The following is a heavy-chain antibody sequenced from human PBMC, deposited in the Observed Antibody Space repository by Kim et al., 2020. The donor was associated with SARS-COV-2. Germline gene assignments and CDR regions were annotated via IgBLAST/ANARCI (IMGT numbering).Heavy chain of an antibody. CDR2: IYNSGST. V-gene: IGHV4-59*13. D-gene: IGHD6-13*01. CDR3: ARFLAAARVDYYYGMDV. CDR1: GGSISSYY. J-gene: IGHJ6*02. Sequence: SETLSLTCSVSGGSISSYYWSWIRQPPGKRLEWIGYIYNSGSTIYNPSLKSRVTISVDTSKNQFSLKVTSVNTADTAVYYCARFLAAARVDYYYGMDVWGQGTTVTVSS.